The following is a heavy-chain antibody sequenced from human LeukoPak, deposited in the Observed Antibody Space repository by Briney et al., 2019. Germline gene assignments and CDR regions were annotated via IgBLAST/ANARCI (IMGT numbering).Heavy chain of an antibody. Sequence: GGSLRLSCAASGFALSSYEMNWVRQAPGKGLEWISYISSSGNTIYYADSVKGRFTISRDNAKNSLHLQMNSLRAEDTAVYYCACRFLEWPKAWGQGTLVTVSS. V-gene: IGHV3-48*03. CDR1: GFALSSYE. CDR3: ACRFLEWPKA. CDR2: ISSSGNTI. J-gene: IGHJ5*02. D-gene: IGHD3-3*01.